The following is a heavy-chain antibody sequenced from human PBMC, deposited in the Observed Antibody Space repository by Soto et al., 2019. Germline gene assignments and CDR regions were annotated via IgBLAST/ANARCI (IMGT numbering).Heavy chain of an antibody. Sequence: GSGPTLVNPTQTLTLTCTFSGFSLSTSGVGVGWIRQPPGKALEWLALIYWDDDKRYSPSLKSRLTITKDTSKNQVVLTMTNMDPVDTATYYCAHRRAWGDIVVVPAAPNNDAFDIWGQGTMVTVSS. CDR2: IYWDDDK. V-gene: IGHV2-5*02. CDR1: GFSLSTSGVG. J-gene: IGHJ3*02. D-gene: IGHD2-2*01. CDR3: AHRRAWGDIVVVPAAPNNDAFDI.